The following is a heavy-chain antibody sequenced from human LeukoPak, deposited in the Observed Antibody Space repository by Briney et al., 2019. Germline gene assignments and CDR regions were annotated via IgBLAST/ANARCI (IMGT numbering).Heavy chain of an antibody. CDR1: GFTFDDYA. Sequence: GRSLRLSCAASGFTFDDYAMHWVRQVPGKGLEWVSGLSWNSGNIYYEDSVKGRFTISRDNAKNSLYLQMNSLRAEDTALYYCAKGEAIRYFDWLLYDWGQGIPVTVSS. CDR3: AKGEAIRYFDWLLYD. V-gene: IGHV3-9*01. J-gene: IGHJ4*02. CDR2: LSWNSGNI. D-gene: IGHD3-9*01.